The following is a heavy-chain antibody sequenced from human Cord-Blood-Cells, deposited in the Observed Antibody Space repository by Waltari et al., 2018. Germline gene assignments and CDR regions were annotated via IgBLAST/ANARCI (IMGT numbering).Heavy chain of an antibody. J-gene: IGHJ4*02. V-gene: IGHV1-69*01. CDR2: SIPIFGTA. Sequence: QVQLVQSGAEVKKPGSSVKVSCKASGGTVSSYAISWVRQAPGQGLEWMGGSIPIFGTANYAQKFQGRVTITADESTSTAYMELSSLRSEDTAVYYCARDSLPLGGNSGYWGQGTLVTVSS. D-gene: IGHD2-21*02. CDR3: ARDSLPLGGNSGY. CDR1: GGTVSSYA.